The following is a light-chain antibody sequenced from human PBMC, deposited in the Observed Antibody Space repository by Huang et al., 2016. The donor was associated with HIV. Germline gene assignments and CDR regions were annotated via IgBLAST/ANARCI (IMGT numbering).Light chain of an antibody. V-gene: IGKV3-15*01. Sequence: EIVMTQSPAVLSMSPGERVTLTCRASHSVVNKLAWYQQKPGRAPRLVIYDTSTRSSCVPDRFRGSGSGTNFSLTINSLQSEDLAVYYCQHYNNWPLTFGGGTRVEIK. CDR3: QHYNNWPLT. CDR1: HSVVNK. CDR2: DTS. J-gene: IGKJ4*01.